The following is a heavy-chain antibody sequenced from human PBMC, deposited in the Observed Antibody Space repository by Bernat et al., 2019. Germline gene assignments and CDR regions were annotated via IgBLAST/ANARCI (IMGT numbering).Heavy chain of an antibody. D-gene: IGHD3-10*01. Sequence: QVQLVESGGGVVQPGRSLRLSCAASGFTFSSYGMHWVRQAPGKGLEWVAVISYDGSNKYYADSVKGRFTISRDNSKNTLYLQMNSLRAEDTAVYYCAKDQVWFRELSAYYYYYYMDVWGKGTTVTVSS. J-gene: IGHJ6*03. V-gene: IGHV3-30*18. CDR1: GFTFSSYG. CDR3: AKDQVWFRELSAYYYYYYMDV. CDR2: ISYDGSNK.